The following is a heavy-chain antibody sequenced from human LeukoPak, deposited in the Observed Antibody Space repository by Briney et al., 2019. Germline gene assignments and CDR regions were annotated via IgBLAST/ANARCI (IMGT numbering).Heavy chain of an antibody. CDR3: AKSTSITMIVVVITTKNYFDY. CDR2: ISGSCCST. Sequence: GWALRLSCAASVWTFSSYVMSWVRQAPGKGLEGVSAISGSCCSTYFAGCVKGRFTISRDNSQNTLYLQMNSLRAEDTAVYYCAKSTSITMIVVVITTKNYFDYWGQGTLVTVSS. J-gene: IGHJ4*02. V-gene: IGHV3-23*01. CDR1: VWTFSSYV. D-gene: IGHD3-22*01.